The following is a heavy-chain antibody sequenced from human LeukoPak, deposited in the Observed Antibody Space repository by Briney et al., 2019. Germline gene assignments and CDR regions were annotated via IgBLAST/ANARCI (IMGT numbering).Heavy chain of an antibody. V-gene: IGHV3-23*01. CDR2: ISGSGTNT. Sequence: GGSLRLSCAASEFTFSNYAMTWVRQTPGKGLEWVSAISGSGTNTYYADSAKGRFSISRDNSKNTLYLQMNSLRAEDTALYYCARTCGGNCYGTLESWGQGTLVTASS. CDR3: ARTCGGNCYGTLES. J-gene: IGHJ4*02. CDR1: EFTFSNYA. D-gene: IGHD2-21*02.